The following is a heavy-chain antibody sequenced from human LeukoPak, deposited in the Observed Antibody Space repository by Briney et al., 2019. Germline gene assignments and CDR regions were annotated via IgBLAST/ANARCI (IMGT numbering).Heavy chain of an antibody. CDR3: ARNRSVTTTPGFDH. CDR2: IYHSGST. V-gene: IGHV4-38-2*01. CDR1: GYSIRSGDY. D-gene: IGHD4-17*01. Sequence: TSETLSLTCAVSGYSIRSGDYWGWIRQSPGKGLEWIGSIYHSGSTHYNPSLESRVTISVDTSKNQFSLMLSSVTAADTAVYYCARNRSVTTTPGFDHWGQGTLVTVSS. J-gene: IGHJ4*02.